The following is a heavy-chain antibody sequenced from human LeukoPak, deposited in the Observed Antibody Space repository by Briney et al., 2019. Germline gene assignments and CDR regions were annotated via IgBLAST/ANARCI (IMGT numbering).Heavy chain of an antibody. CDR3: ASARHGDYVWDY. D-gene: IGHD4-17*01. CDR1: GYSFTYW. Sequence: GESLKISCQGSGYSFTYWIGWVRQMPGKGLEWMGIIYSGDSHTKYSPSFQGRVTISADNSISTAYLQWSSLEASDAAMYYCASARHGDYVWDYWGQGTLATVSS. CDR2: IYSGDSHT. J-gene: IGHJ4*02. V-gene: IGHV5-51*01.